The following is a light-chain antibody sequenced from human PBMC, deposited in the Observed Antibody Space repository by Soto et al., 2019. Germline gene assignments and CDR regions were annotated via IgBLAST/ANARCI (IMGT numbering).Light chain of an antibody. Sequence: EVVMTQSPATLSVSPGERATLSCRASQSVSTNLAWYQQKGGQPPRLLFYGASTRATDIPARFSGRGSGTEFTLTISSLQSEDFAVYYCQQYNNWPPMYTLGQGTKLEIK. CDR3: QQYNNWPPMYT. CDR1: QSVSTN. J-gene: IGKJ2*01. CDR2: GAS. V-gene: IGKV3-15*01.